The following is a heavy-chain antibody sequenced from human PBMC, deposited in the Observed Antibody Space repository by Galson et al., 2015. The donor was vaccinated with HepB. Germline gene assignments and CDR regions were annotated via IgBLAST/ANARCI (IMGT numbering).Heavy chain of an antibody. Sequence: SVKVSCKASGYTFTDYYMHWVRQAPGQGLEWMGWLNPKSGDTNYAQKFQGRVTMTSDTSISTAYMELSRLRSDDTAVYYCARTLNYYGSESYPWYYFDYWGQGTLVAVSS. CDR3: ARTLNYYGSESYPWYYFDY. CDR2: LNPKSGDT. CDR1: GYTFTDYY. V-gene: IGHV1-2*02. J-gene: IGHJ4*02. D-gene: IGHD3-10*01.